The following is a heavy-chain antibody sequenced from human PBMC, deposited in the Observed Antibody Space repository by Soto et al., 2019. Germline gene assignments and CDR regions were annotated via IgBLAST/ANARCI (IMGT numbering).Heavy chain of an antibody. CDR3: VSERSGYSFDN. CDR2: TNSYGSDT. J-gene: IGHJ5*02. D-gene: IGHD1-1*01. CDR1: GVAFSSYW. Sequence: QLVESGGGSVQPGGSLRLSCAASGVAFSSYWMHWVRQVPGKGLVWVAHTNSYGSDTTYADSVTGRFTISRDNARNTLYLQMNSLSDEDTAVYYCVSERSGYSFDNWGQGALVIVSS. V-gene: IGHV3-74*03.